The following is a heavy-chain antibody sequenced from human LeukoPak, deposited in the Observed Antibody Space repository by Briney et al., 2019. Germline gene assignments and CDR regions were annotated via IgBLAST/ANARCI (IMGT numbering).Heavy chain of an antibody. Sequence: SETLSLTCSVSGGSISSHYWSWIRQPPGKGLEWIGYIYYSGSTNYNPSLKSRVTMSVDTSKNQFSLKLNSVTAADTALYFCARDAGAGWYFDLWGRGTLVTVSS. V-gene: IGHV4-59*11. CDR1: GGSISSHY. CDR2: IYYSGST. J-gene: IGHJ2*01. CDR3: ARDAGAGWYFDL. D-gene: IGHD6-19*01.